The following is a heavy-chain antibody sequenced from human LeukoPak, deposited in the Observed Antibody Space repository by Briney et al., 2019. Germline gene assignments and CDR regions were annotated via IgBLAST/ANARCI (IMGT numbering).Heavy chain of an antibody. D-gene: IGHD3-22*01. CDR1: GGTFSTYA. CDR2: IIPILGTA. J-gene: IGHJ5*01. CDR3: ASNTNYYENTGHYVLDS. V-gene: IGHV1-69*13. Sequence: EASVKVSCKASGGTFSTYAISWVRQAPGQGLEWMGGIIPILGTANHAQEFKGRVTITADEFTGTAYMELSSLRSEDTAVFYCASNTNYYENTGHYVLDSWGQGTLVTVSS.